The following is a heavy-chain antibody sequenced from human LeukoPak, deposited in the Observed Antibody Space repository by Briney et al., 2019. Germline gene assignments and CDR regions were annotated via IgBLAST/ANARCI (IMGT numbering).Heavy chain of an antibody. Sequence: SVKVSCTASGVTFSSYGITWVRQAPGQGLEWMGGIIPIFGKTNYAQKFQGRVTITADESTSTAYLEVNSLTSADTAMYYCARDYDSSGPQKNFFDFWGQGTLVTVSS. CDR3: ARDYDSSGPQKNFFDF. CDR1: GVTFSSYG. V-gene: IGHV1-69*13. J-gene: IGHJ4*02. D-gene: IGHD3-22*01. CDR2: IIPIFGKT.